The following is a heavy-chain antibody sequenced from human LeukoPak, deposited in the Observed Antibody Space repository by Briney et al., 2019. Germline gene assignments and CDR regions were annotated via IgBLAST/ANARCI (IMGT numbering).Heavy chain of an antibody. Sequence: ASVKVSCKASGYTFISYYMHWVRQAPGQGLEWMGIINPSGGSTSYAQKFQGRVTMTRDMSISTAYMELSRLRSDDTAVYYCARDFRAAMVSDWFDPWGQGTLVTVSS. J-gene: IGHJ5*02. D-gene: IGHD5-18*01. CDR1: GYTFISYY. V-gene: IGHV1-46*01. CDR3: ARDFRAAMVSDWFDP. CDR2: INPSGGST.